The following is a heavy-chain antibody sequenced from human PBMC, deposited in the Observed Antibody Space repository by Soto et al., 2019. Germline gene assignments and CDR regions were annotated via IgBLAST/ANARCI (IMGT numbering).Heavy chain of an antibody. J-gene: IGHJ6*02. CDR2: ISYDGSNK. CDR3: AKVAAAGTFRVFYYYGMDV. Sequence: GGSLRLSCAASGFTFSSYGMHWVRQAPGKGLEWVAVISYDGSNKYYADSVKGRFTISRDNSKNTLYLQMNSLRAEDTAVYYWAKVAAAGTFRVFYYYGMDVWGQGTTVTVSS. CDR1: GFTFSSYG. D-gene: IGHD6-13*01. V-gene: IGHV3-30*18.